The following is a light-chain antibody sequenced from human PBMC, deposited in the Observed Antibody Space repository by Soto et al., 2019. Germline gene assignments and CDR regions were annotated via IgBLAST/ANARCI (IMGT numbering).Light chain of an antibody. CDR3: QQYHNSPRT. J-gene: IGKJ1*01. CDR1: QAVNTR. Sequence: EIVLTQSPATLSSFPGDRVTLSCRASQAVNTRLAWDQHKPGQAPRLLIYLASNRAAGVPARFSGSGSGTDFILTISRLEPDDFAVYYCQQYHNSPRTFGQGTKVEIK. V-gene: IGKV3D-11*01. CDR2: LAS.